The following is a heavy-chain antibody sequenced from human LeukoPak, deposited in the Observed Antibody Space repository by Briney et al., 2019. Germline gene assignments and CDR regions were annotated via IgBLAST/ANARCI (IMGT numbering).Heavy chain of an antibody. J-gene: IGHJ5*02. CDR3: ARDIRIAVPTGWFDP. CDR2: IYYSGST. D-gene: IGHD6-19*01. V-gene: IGHV4-39*02. CDR1: GGSISSSSYY. Sequence: SETLSLTCTVSGGSISSSSYYWGWIRQPPGKGLEWIGSIYYSGSTYYNPSLKSRVTISVDTSKNQFSLKLSSVTAADTAVYYCARDIRIAVPTGWFDPWGQGTLVTVSS.